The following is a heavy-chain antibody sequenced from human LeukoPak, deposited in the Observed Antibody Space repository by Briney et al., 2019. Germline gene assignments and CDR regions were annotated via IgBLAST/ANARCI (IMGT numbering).Heavy chain of an antibody. CDR2: ISGSGGST. Sequence: GGSLRLPCAASGFTFSSYAMSWVRQAPGKGLEWVSAISGSGGSTYYADSVKGRFTISRDNSKNTLYLQMNSLRAEDTAVYYCAKVTELRDGFDYWGQGTLVTVSS. V-gene: IGHV3-23*01. D-gene: IGHD1-7*01. CDR3: AKVTELRDGFDY. CDR1: GFTFSSYA. J-gene: IGHJ4*02.